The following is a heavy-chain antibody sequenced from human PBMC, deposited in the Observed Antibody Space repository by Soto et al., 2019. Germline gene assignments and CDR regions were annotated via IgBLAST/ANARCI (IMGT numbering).Heavy chain of an antibody. CDR1: GFTFSGYG. CDR3: ARDGVGATTYFGYFDY. D-gene: IGHD1-26*01. J-gene: IGHJ4*02. CDR2: IRFDGSNK. Sequence: GGSLRLSCAASGFTFSGYGMHWVRQAPGKGLEWVAIIRFDGSNKYYADSVKGRFTISRDNSNNTLYLQMNSLRAEDTAFYYCARDGVGATTYFGYFDYWGQGTLVTVSS. V-gene: IGHV3-33*01.